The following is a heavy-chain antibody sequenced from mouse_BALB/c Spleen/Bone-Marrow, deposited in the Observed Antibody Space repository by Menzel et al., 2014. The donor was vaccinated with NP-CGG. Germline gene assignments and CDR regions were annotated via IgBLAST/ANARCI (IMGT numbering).Heavy chain of an antibody. CDR3: ARSRYDGTYWYFDV. V-gene: IGHV1S135*01. CDR1: GYSFTAFN. Sequence: EVQGVESGPELEKPGASVKIPCKASGYSFTAFNMNWVKQSNGKSLEWIGNIDLYYGGTSCNQKFKGKATLTVDKSSSTAYMQLKSLTSEDSAVYYCARSRYDGTYWYFDVWGAGTTVTVSS. CDR2: IDLYYGGT. J-gene: IGHJ1*01. D-gene: IGHD2-14*01.